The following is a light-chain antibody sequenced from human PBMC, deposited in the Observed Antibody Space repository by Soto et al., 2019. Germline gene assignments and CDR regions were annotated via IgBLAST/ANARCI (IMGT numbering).Light chain of an antibody. V-gene: IGLV1-44*01. CDR3: AAWDDSLNGSYVV. J-gene: IGLJ2*01. Sequence: QSVLTQPPSASGTPGQRVTISCSGSSSNIGSNTVNWYQQLPGTAPKLLIYSNNQRPSGVPDRFSGSKSGTSASLAISGLQSEHEADYYCAAWDDSLNGSYVVFGGGTKLTVL. CDR1: SSNIGSNT. CDR2: SNN.